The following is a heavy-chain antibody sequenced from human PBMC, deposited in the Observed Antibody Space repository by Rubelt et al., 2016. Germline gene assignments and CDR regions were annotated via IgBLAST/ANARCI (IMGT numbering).Heavy chain of an antibody. J-gene: IGHJ6*03. CDR2: INPNSGGT. CDR3: ARDGLWFPETGADYMDV. Sequence: GLEWMGWINPNSGGTNYAQKFQGRVTTTRDTSISTAYMELSRLRSDDTAVYYCARDGLWFPETGADYMDVWGKGTTVTVSS. V-gene: IGHV1-2*02. D-gene: IGHD2-21*01.